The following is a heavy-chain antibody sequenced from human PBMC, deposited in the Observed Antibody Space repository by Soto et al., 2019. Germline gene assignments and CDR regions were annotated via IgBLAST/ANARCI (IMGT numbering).Heavy chain of an antibody. CDR3: ARVWGGAFDF. Sequence: SETLSLTCTVSGGSIINYYWSWIRQPPGRGLEWIGHIFYSGSTNYNPALKSRVTISVDTSKNQFSLKLSSVTAADTAVYYCARVWGGAFDFWGQGTMVTVSS. CDR1: GGSIINYY. V-gene: IGHV4-59*01. J-gene: IGHJ3*01. CDR2: IFYSGST. D-gene: IGHD3-10*01.